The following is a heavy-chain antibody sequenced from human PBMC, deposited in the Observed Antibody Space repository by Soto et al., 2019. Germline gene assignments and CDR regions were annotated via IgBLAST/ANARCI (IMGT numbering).Heavy chain of an antibody. V-gene: IGHV1-8*01. CDR1: GYTFTSYD. CDR2: MNPNSDNT. Sequence: GASVKVSCKASGYTFTSYDINWVRQATGQGLEWMGWMNPNSDNTGYAQKFQGRVTMTRNTSISTAYMELSSLRSEDTAVYYCARALVVTAIRDYYYGMDVWGQGTTVTVSS. CDR3: ARALVVTAIRDYYYGMDV. D-gene: IGHD2-21*02. J-gene: IGHJ6*02.